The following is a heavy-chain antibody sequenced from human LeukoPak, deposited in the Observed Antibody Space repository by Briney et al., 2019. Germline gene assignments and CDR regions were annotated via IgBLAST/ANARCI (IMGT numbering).Heavy chain of an antibody. V-gene: IGHV4-39*01. J-gene: IGHJ4*02. CDR3: ARRTRKYFDY. CDR1: GGSISSSSYY. Sequence: SETLSLTCTVSGGSISSSSYYWGWIRQPPGKGLEWIGSIYYSGTTYSNPSLKSRITTSVDTFKNQFSLKLSSVTAADTAVYYCARRTRKYFDYWGQGTLVTVSS. D-gene: IGHD1-14*01. CDR2: IYYSGTT.